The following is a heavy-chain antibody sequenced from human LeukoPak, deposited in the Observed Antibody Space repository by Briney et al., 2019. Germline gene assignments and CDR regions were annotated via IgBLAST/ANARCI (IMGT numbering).Heavy chain of an antibody. CDR2: LYTGGST. CDR1: GFTGSTNY. V-gene: IGHV3-53*01. D-gene: IGHD5-24*01. CDR3: ARRDGYNGKVDY. Sequence: GGSLRLSCAASGFTGSTNYMSWVRQAPGKGLEWVSVLYTGGSTYYADSVKGRFTISRDDSKNTLYLQMNSLRAEDTAVYYCARRDGYNGKVDYWGQGTLVTVSS. J-gene: IGHJ4*01.